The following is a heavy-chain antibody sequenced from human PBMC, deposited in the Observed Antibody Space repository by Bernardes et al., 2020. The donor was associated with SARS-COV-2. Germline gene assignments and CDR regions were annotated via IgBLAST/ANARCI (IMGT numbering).Heavy chain of an antibody. D-gene: IGHD2-2*02. Sequence: SLRLSCAASEFTFRNYWMTWVRQAPGKGLEWVATLSAIDNEHYADSVKGRFAISRDNSRNTLYLQMNSLRAEDTAIYYCTTELQFDDLYWGQGTLVTVSS. CDR3: TTELQFDDLY. CDR2: LSAIDNE. V-gene: IGHV3-23*01. CDR1: EFTFRNYW. J-gene: IGHJ4*02.